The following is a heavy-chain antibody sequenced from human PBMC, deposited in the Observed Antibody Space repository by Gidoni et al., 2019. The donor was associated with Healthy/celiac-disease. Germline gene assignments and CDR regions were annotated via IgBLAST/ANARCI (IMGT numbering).Heavy chain of an antibody. CDR2: ISYDGSNK. D-gene: IGHD6-6*01. CDR3: ARDPIGYSSSPFDY. V-gene: IGHV3-30-3*01. CDR1: GFTFSSYA. J-gene: IGHJ4*02. Sequence: QVQLVESGGGVVQPGRSLRLSCAASGFTFSSYAMHWVRQAPGKGLEWVAVISYDGSNKYYADSVKGRFTISRDNSKNTLYLQMNSLRAEDTAVYYCARDPIGYSSSPFDYWGQGTLVTVSS.